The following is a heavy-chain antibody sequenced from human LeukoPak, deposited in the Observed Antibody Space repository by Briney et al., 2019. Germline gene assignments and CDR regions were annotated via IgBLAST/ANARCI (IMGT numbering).Heavy chain of an antibody. J-gene: IGHJ3*02. CDR3: ARGKGYCTNGVCYGAFDI. V-gene: IGHV3-21*04. CDR2: ISSVSSYI. Sequence: GGSLRLSCAASGFTFSSYSMNWVRQAPGKGLEWVSPISSVSSYIYYADSVKGRFTISRDNAKNSLSLQMNSLRAEDTALYYCARGKGYCTNGVCYGAFDIWGQGTMVTVSS. CDR1: GFTFSSYS. D-gene: IGHD2-8*01.